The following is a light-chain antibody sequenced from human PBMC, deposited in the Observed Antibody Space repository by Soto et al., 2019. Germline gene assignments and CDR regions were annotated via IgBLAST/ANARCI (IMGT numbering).Light chain of an antibody. CDR1: NSDVGGYNY. V-gene: IGLV2-14*01. CDR2: EVF. Sequence: QSALTQPASVSGSPGQSITIPCTGTNSDVGGYNYVSWYQHHPGKAPKLMIYEVFNRPSGVSSRFSGSKSGSTASLTISGLQAEDEADYYCSSYTTTNTLYVFGTATKLTVL. J-gene: IGLJ1*01. CDR3: SSYTTTNTLYV.